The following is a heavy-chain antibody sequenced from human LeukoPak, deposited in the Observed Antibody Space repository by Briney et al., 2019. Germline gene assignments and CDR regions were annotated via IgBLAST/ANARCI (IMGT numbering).Heavy chain of an antibody. CDR1: GFIFTMYA. J-gene: IGHJ4*02. V-gene: IGHV3-30*02. Sequence: GSLRLSCQGSGFIFTMYAIHWVRQAPGKGLEWVASTDKDGRIEYNADSVKGRFTISRDNAKNTLYLQMNSLRAEDTAVYYCAREQGALDSWGQGTLVTVSS. CDR2: TDKDGRIE. CDR3: AREQGALDS.